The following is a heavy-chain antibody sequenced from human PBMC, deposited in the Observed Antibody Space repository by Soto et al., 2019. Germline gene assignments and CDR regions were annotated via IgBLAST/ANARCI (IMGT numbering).Heavy chain of an antibody. Sequence: SVKVSCKASGGTFSSYAISWVRQAPGQGLEWMGGIIPIFGTANYAQKFQGRVTITADESTSTAYMELSSLRSEDTAVYYCARGELLLRRYYYGMDVWGQGTTVTVS. D-gene: IGHD3-22*01. V-gene: IGHV1-69*13. J-gene: IGHJ6*02. CDR2: IIPIFGTA. CDR3: ARGELLLRRYYYGMDV. CDR1: GGTFSSYA.